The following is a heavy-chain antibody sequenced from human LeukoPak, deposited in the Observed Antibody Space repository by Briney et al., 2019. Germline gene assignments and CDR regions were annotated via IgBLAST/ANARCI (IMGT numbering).Heavy chain of an antibody. V-gene: IGHV3-66*01. CDR3: ATETIGRHYDY. J-gene: IGHJ4*02. CDR2: IYSGGST. D-gene: IGHD1-14*01. CDR1: GFTVSSNY. Sequence: GGSLRLSCAASGFTVSSNYMSWVRQAPGKGLEWVSVIYSGGSTYYADSVRGRFTISRDNAKNSMYLQMDSLRDEGTAVYYCATETIGRHYDYWGQGTLLTVSS.